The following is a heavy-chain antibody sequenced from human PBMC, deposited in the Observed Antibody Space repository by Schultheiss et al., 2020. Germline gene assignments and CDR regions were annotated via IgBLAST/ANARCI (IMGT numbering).Heavy chain of an antibody. CDR1: GFSFSSYG. V-gene: IGHV3-33*08. Sequence: GGSLRLSCAGSGFSFSSYGMHWVRQAPGKGLEWVAVIWYDGSNKYYADSVKGRFTISRDNSKNTLYLQMNSLRAEDTAVYYCARDRIGSSWYLDFYGRSAYYYYGMDVWGQGTTVTVSS. CDR3: ARDRIGSSWYLDFYGRSAYYYYGMDV. J-gene: IGHJ6*02. CDR2: IWYDGSNK. D-gene: IGHD6-13*01.